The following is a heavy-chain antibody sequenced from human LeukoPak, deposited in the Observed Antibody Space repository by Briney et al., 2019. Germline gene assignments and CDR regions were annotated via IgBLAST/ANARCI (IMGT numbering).Heavy chain of an antibody. Sequence: PSETLSLTCNVSGGSIRSSSYYWGWIRQPPGKGLEWIGSMSYSGRTYYNPSLKTRVTVSLDTSKNQFSLNLISVTAADTAVYYCARSPQGTATTANWLDPWGQGTLVTVSS. CDR1: GGSIRSSSYY. CDR3: ARSPQGTATTANWLDP. CDR2: MSYSGRT. J-gene: IGHJ5*02. V-gene: IGHV4-39*07. D-gene: IGHD4-17*01.